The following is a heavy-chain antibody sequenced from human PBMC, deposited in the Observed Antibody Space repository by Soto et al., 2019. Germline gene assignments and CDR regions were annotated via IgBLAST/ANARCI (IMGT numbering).Heavy chain of an antibody. Sequence: GGSLRLSCAASGFTFSSYGMHWVRQAPGKGLEWVAVIWYDGSNKYYADSVKGRFTISRDNSKNTLYLQMNSLRAEDTAVYYCASGGDRFDGMDVWGQGTTVTVSS. D-gene: IGHD2-21*01. CDR1: GFTFSSYG. J-gene: IGHJ6*02. CDR2: IWYDGSNK. V-gene: IGHV3-33*01. CDR3: ASGGDRFDGMDV.